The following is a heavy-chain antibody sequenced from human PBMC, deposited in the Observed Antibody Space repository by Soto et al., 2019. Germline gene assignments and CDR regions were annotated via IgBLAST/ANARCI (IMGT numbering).Heavy chain of an antibody. CDR2: INHSGST. CDR3: ARHFSVDYFDY. CDR1: GGVSRGCC. J-gene: IGHJ4*02. Sequence: SETLSLTCSGYGGVSRGCCCSLFPQPPGTGLEWIGEINHSGSTNYNPSLKSRVTISVDTSKNQFSLKLTSVTAADTAVYYCARHFSVDYFDYWGQGALVTVSS. V-gene: IGHV4-34*01.